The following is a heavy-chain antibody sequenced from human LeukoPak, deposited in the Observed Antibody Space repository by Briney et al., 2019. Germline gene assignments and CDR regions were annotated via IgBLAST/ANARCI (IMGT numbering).Heavy chain of an antibody. V-gene: IGHV4-38-2*02. D-gene: IGHD5/OR15-5a*01. CDR3: TRQYSVSSTDY. J-gene: IGHJ4*02. CDR1: GYSINSGYY. CDR2: IYHSGTT. Sequence: SEALSLTCTVSGYSINSGYYWDWIRQPPGKGLEWIGSIYHSGTTYYNPSLKGRVTISVDTSMNQFSLKLTSVTAADTAVYFCTRQYSVSSTDYWGQGTLVTVSS.